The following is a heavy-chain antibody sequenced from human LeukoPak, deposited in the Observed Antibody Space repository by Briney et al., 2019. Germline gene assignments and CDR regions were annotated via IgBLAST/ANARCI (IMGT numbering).Heavy chain of an antibody. J-gene: IGHJ5*02. V-gene: IGHV1-18*01. Sequence: ASVKVSCKASGYTFTSYGIGWGRQAPGQGLEWMGWITPYIGNTNYAQKLQGRVTMTTDTSTSTAYMELRSLRSDDTAVYYCARGGGRWFGELERLFWFDPWGQGTLVTVSS. CDR3: ARGGGRWFGELERLFWFDP. CDR2: ITPYIGNT. CDR1: GYTFTSYG. D-gene: IGHD3-10*01.